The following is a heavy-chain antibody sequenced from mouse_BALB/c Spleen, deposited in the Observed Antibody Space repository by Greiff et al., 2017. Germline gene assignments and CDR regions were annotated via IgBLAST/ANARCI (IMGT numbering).Heavy chain of an antibody. CDR3: AREGGYYPPYPMDY. CDR1: GYSITSGYY. D-gene: IGHD2-3*01. V-gene: IGHV3-6*02. J-gene: IGHJ4*01. Sequence: VQLKQSGPGLVKPSQSLSLTCSVTGYSITSGYYWNWIRQFPGNKLEWMGYISYDGSNNYNPSLKNRISITRDTSKNQFFLKLNSVTTEDTATYYCAREGGYYPPYPMDYWGQGTSVTVSS. CDR2: ISYDGSN.